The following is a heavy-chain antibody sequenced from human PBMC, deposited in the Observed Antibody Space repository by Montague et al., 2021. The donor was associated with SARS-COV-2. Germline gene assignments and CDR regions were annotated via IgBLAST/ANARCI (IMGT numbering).Heavy chain of an antibody. V-gene: IGHV4-34*01. CDR3: ARWDPQTLTLIGLRGKSASDY. J-gene: IGHJ4*02. D-gene: IGHD4-23*01. Sequence: SETLSLTCAVYGGSFSGYYWTWIHQSPGKGLEWIAEINHSGTTNYNFNPSLRSRVTISVDTSKSQFSLKLSSVTAADTGVYCCARWDPQTLTLIGLRGKSASDYWGQGTLVTVSS. CDR1: GGSFSGYY. CDR2: INHSGTTNY.